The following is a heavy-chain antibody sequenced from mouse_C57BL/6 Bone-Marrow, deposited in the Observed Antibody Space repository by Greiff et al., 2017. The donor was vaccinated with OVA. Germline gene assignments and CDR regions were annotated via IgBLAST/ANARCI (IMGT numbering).Heavy chain of an antibody. CDR3: ARSLSLLY. D-gene: IGHD6-2*01. CDR1: GYTFTSYG. Sequence: VQGVESGAELARPGASVKLSCKASGYTFTSYGISWVKQRTGQGLEWIGEIYPRSGNTYYNEKFKGKATLTADKSSSTAYMELRSLTSEDSAVYFCARSLSLLYWGQGTLVTVSA. CDR2: IYPRSGNT. V-gene: IGHV1-81*01. J-gene: IGHJ3*01.